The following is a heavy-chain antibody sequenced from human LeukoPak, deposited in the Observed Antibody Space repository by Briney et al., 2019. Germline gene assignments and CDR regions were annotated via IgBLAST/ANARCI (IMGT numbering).Heavy chain of an antibody. V-gene: IGHV4-31*03. J-gene: IGHJ4*02. CDR3: ARGGLGRADY. CDR2: IYYSGST. Sequence: PSETLSPTCTVSGGSISSGGYYWSWIRQHPGKGLEWIGYIYYSGSTYYNPSLKSRVTISVDTSKNQFSLKLSSVTAADTAVYYCARGGLGRADYWGQGTLVTVSS. D-gene: IGHD2-15*01. CDR1: GGSISSGGYY.